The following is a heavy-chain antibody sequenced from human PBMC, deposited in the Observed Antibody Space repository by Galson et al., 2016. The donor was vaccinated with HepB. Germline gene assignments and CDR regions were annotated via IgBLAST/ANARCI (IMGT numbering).Heavy chain of an antibody. CDR2: IDPSGGST. D-gene: IGHD1-26*01. CDR1: GYTFTKYY. V-gene: IGHV1-46*01. CDR3: ARDVGSHAFDS. Sequence: SVKVSCKASGYTFTKYYIHWVRQAPGQGLEWMGIIDPSGGSTSYAQKFQGRVTMTRDTSTSTVYMELSSLRPEDTAVYYCARDVGSHAFDSWGQGTLVTVSS. J-gene: IGHJ4*02.